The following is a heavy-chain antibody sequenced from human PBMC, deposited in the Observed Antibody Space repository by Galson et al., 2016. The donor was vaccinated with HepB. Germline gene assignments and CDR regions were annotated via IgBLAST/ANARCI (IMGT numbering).Heavy chain of an antibody. Sequence: VRQPPGQGLEWIGEIYQGGRTHYNPSLKSRITMSIDKSKNQFSLTLNSVTAADTAVYYCARHSSVSGTRGFDYWGLGTLVTVSS. CDR3: ARHSSVSGTRGFDY. D-gene: IGHD6-19*01. J-gene: IGHJ4*02. CDR2: IYQGGRT. V-gene: IGHV4-4*02.